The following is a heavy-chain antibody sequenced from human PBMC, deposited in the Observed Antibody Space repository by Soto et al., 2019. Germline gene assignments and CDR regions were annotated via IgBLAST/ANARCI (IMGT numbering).Heavy chain of an antibody. CDR1: GGTFSSYA. Sequence: ASVKVSCKASGGTFSSYAISWVRQAPGQGLEWMGGIIPIFGTANYAQKFQGRVTITADESTSTAYMELSSRRSEDTAVYYCASYSHMRGSGLEDYYYYGMDVWGQGTTVTVSS. D-gene: IGHD3-10*01. CDR3: ASYSHMRGSGLEDYYYYGMDV. V-gene: IGHV1-69*13. J-gene: IGHJ6*02. CDR2: IIPIFGTA.